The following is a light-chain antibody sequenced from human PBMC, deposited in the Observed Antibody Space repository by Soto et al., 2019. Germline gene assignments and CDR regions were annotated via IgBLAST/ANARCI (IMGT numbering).Light chain of an antibody. J-gene: IGKJ1*01. CDR2: GTS. CDR3: HQCGYSPWT. Sequence: EIVLTQSPGTLSLSPGERATLSCSASQSVNDYYLAWYQQKPGQAPRLLIYGTSNRATGIPDRFSGSGSGTDFKLTISRLEPEDFAVYYCHQCGYSPWTFGQGTKVELK. CDR1: QSVNDYY. V-gene: IGKV3-20*01.